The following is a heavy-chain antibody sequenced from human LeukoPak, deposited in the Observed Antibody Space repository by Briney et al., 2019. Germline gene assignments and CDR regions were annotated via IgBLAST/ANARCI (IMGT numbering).Heavy chain of an antibody. CDR2: ISGSGGST. V-gene: IGHV3-23*01. Sequence: RGSLRLSCAASGFTFSSYAMSWVRQAPGKGLEWVSAISGSGGSTYYADSVKGRFTISRDNSKNTLYLQMNSLRAEDTAVYYCAKAAVAGPIYYYGMDVWGQGTTVTVSS. CDR3: AKAAVAGPIYYYGMDV. J-gene: IGHJ6*02. CDR1: GFTFSSYA. D-gene: IGHD6-19*01.